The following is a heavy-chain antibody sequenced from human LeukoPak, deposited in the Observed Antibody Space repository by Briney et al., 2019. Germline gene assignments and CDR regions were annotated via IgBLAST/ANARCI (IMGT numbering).Heavy chain of an antibody. CDR1: GYTFSSYA. V-gene: IGHV3-30*04. D-gene: IGHD3-22*01. CDR2: ISYGGSNE. Sequence: QAGGSLRLSCVGSGYTFSSYAMHWVRQAPGKGLEWVALISYGGSNEYYADSVKGRFTISRDNSKNTLHLQMNSLRAEDTAVYYCARDPPMYYYDEPGSRDAFDIWGQGTMVTVSS. J-gene: IGHJ3*02. CDR3: ARDPPMYYYDEPGSRDAFDI.